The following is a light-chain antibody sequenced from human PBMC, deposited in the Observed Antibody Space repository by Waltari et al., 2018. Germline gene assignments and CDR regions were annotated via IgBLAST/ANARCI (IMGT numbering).Light chain of an antibody. CDR2: DAS. Sequence: DIQMTQSPSSLSASVGDRVTLTCRASQGISSRLAWYQQKPGKAPKLLIYDASSLHSGVPSRFSGSGSGTDFILTISSLQPEDFATYYCQQVNSFPRTFGQGTKVEVK. V-gene: IGKV1-12*01. J-gene: IGKJ1*01. CDR1: QGISSR. CDR3: QQVNSFPRT.